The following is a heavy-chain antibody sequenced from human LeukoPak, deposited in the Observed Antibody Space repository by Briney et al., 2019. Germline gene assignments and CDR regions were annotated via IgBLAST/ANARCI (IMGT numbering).Heavy chain of an antibody. Sequence: GESLKIYCTGSGYSFTSYWIGWVRQMPGKGLEWMGIIYPGDSDTRYSPSFQGQVTISADKSISTAYLQWSSLKASDTAMYYCARQHRGSGWYSDYWGQGTLVTVSS. CDR3: ARQHRGSGWYSDY. CDR1: GYSFTSYW. CDR2: IYPGDSDT. V-gene: IGHV5-51*01. J-gene: IGHJ4*02. D-gene: IGHD6-19*01.